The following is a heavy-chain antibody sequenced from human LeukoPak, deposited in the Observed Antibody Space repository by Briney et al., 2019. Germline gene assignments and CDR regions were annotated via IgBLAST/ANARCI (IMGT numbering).Heavy chain of an antibody. CDR1: GASVSSNSAA. V-gene: IGHV6-1*01. CDR3: AGGTMVRGVIIANWFDP. J-gene: IGHJ5*02. Sequence: SQTLSLTCAISGASVSSNSAAWNWIRQSPSRGLEWLGRTYYRSKWYNDYAVSVKSRITINPDTSKNQFSLQLNSVTPEDTAVYYCAGGTMVRGVIIANWFDPWGQGTLVTVSS. D-gene: IGHD3-10*01. CDR2: TYYRSKWYN.